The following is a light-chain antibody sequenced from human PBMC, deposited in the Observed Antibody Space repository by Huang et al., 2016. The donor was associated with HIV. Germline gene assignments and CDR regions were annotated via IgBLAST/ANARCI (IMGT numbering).Light chain of an antibody. CDR1: QDINSN. Sequence: IQLTQFPSSLSASVGDRVMITCRASQDINSNLAWYQQKPGKAPKLLIYGASTLQSGVPSRFSGSGSGTVFILTINNLQPEDFATHYCQQCNNFFFGPGTKVDVK. CDR3: QQCNNFF. CDR2: GAS. J-gene: IGKJ3*01. V-gene: IGKV1-9*01.